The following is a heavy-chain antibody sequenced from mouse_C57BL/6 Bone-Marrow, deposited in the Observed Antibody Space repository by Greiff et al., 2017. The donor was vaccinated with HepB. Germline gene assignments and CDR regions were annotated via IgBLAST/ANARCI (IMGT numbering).Heavy chain of an antibody. CDR3: ARRTVVATRFAY. J-gene: IGHJ3*01. CDR1: GFTFSSYA. CDR2: ISDGGSYT. D-gene: IGHD1-1*01. V-gene: IGHV5-4*03. Sequence: EVKVVESGGGLVKPGGSLKLSCAASGFTFSSYAMSWVRQTPEKRLEWVATISDGGSYTYYPDNVKGRFTISRDNAKNNLYLQMSHLKSEDTAMYYCARRTVVATRFAYWGQGTLVTVSA.